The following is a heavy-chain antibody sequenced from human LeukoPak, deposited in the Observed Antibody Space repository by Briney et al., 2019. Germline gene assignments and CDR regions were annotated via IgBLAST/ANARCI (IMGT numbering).Heavy chain of an antibody. D-gene: IGHD2-21*02. V-gene: IGHV3-30*02. CDR3: ARVAVTASSDAFDI. CDR2: IRYDGSNK. Sequence: PGGSLRLSCAASGFTFSSYGMHWVRQAPGKGLEWVAFIRYDGSNKYYPDSLKGRFTISRDNSKNTLYLQMNSLRAEDTAVYYCARVAVTASSDAFDIWGQGTMVTVSS. J-gene: IGHJ3*02. CDR1: GFTFSSYG.